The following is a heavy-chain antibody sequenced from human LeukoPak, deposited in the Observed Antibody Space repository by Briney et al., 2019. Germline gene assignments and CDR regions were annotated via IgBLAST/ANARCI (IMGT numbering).Heavy chain of an antibody. J-gene: IGHJ4*02. D-gene: IGHD6-19*01. Sequence: GGSLRLSCAASGFTFSSYSMNWVRQAPGKGLEWVSSISSSSSYRYYADSVKGRFTISRDNAKNSLYLQTNSLRAEDTAVYYCVRASAVAGTRHYWGQGTLVTVSS. CDR1: GFTFSSYS. CDR3: VRASAVAGTRHY. CDR2: ISSSSSYR. V-gene: IGHV3-21*01.